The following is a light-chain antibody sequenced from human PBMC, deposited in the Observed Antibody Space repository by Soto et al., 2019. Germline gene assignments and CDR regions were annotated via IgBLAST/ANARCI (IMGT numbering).Light chain of an antibody. J-gene: IGKJ2*01. Sequence: EIVMTQSPATLSVSPGEGATLSCRASQSVSSKLAWYQQKPGQAPRLLIYGASTRATGIPARFSGSGSGTEFTLIISSLQSEDSAVYYCQHYNNWLMYTFGQGTKVDIK. CDR2: GAS. CDR1: QSVSSK. CDR3: QHYNNWLMYT. V-gene: IGKV3-15*01.